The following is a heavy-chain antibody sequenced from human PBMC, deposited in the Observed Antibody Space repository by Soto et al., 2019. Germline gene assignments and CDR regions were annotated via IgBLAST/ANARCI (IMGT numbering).Heavy chain of an antibody. CDR3: ARERARSLFYFDY. CDR1: GFTFSSYA. J-gene: IGHJ4*02. Sequence: GGSLRLSCAASGFTFSSYAMHWVRQVPGKGLEWVAVISYDGSNKYYADSVKGRFTISRDNSKNTLYLQMNSLRAEDTAVYYCARERARSLFYFDYWGQGTLVTVSS. V-gene: IGHV3-30-3*01. D-gene: IGHD4-17*01. CDR2: ISYDGSNK.